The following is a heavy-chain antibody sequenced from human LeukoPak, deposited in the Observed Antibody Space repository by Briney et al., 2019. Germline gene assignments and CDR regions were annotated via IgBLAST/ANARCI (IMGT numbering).Heavy chain of an antibody. CDR1: GYSFSDYW. CDR3: ARYYYDRSAGPFDY. Sequence: GASLKISCKGSGYSFSDYWIGCVRQLPGKGLEWMGIIYPGDSDIRYSPAFQGQVTISADKSITTAYLQWSSLKASDTAMYYCARYYYDRSAGPFDYWGQGTLVTVSS. J-gene: IGHJ4*02. D-gene: IGHD3-22*01. CDR2: IYPGDSDI. V-gene: IGHV5-51*01.